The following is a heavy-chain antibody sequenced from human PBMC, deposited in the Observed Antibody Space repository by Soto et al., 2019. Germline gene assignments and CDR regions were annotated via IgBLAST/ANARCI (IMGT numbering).Heavy chain of an antibody. V-gene: IGHV1-18*01. CDR3: ESDAAHAAY. Sequence: QVKLVQSGAEVKKPGASVKVSCKASGYTFTSYAISWVRQAPGQGLEWMGWISAYNGNTNYAQKLQGRVTMTTDTSTSTDYMELRSLRSGATAVYCCESDAAHAAYWGQGTLVTVSS. J-gene: IGHJ4*02. D-gene: IGHD6-13*01. CDR1: GYTFTSYA. CDR2: ISAYNGNT.